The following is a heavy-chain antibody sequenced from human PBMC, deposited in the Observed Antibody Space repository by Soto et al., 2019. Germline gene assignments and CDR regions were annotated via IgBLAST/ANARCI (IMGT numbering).Heavy chain of an antibody. D-gene: IGHD6-19*01. CDR2: TYYRSKWYN. CDR1: GDSVSSNSAA. Sequence: PSQTLSLTCAISGDSVSSNSAASHWSRQSAARGLEWLGRTYYRSKWYNAYAVSVKSRITINPDTSKNQFSLQLNSVTPEDTAVYYCARDGGEQLLPNFDSWGQGTLVTVSS. CDR3: ARDGGEQLLPNFDS. V-gene: IGHV6-1*01. J-gene: IGHJ5*01.